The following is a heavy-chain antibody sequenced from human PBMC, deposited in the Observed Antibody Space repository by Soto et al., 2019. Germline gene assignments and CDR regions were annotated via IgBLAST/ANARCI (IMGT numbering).Heavy chain of an antibody. V-gene: IGHV4-31*03. CDR1: GGSISSGGYY. D-gene: IGHD3-3*01. Sequence: QVQLQESGPGLVKPSQTLSLTCTVSGGSISSGGYYWSWIRQHPGKGLEWIGYIYYSGSTYYNPSLKSGVTISVDTSKNQFSLKLSSVTAADTAVYYCARERFLEWLFDYWGQGTLVTVSS. CDR2: IYYSGST. J-gene: IGHJ4*02. CDR3: ARERFLEWLFDY.